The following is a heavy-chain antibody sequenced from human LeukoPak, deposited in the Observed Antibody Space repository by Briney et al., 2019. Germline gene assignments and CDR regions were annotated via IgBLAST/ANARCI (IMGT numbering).Heavy chain of an antibody. CDR3: AYDSSGYYSLDY. CDR1: GYTLTELS. J-gene: IGHJ4*02. CDR2: FDPEDGET. V-gene: IGHV1-24*01. Sequence: ASVKVSCKVPGYTLTELSMHWVRQAPGKGLEWMGGFDPEDGETIYAQKFQGRVTMTEDTSTDTAYMELSSLRSEDTAVYYCAYDSSGYYSLDYWGQGTLVTVSP. D-gene: IGHD3-22*01.